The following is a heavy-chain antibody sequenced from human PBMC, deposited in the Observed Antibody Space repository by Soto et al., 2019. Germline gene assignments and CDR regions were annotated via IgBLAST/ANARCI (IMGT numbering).Heavy chain of an antibody. Sequence: PGGSLRLSCAGSGFSFNNYWMTWVRQSPGKGLEWVASITEDGSEKYYADSMKGRFAISRDNAKNSLYLQMNSLRAEDTALYYCATTVSGNSPLWGQAILVTVSS. CDR3: ATTVSGNSPL. CDR1: GFSFNNYW. V-gene: IGHV3-7*01. J-gene: IGHJ4*02. D-gene: IGHD1-1*01. CDR2: ITEDGSEK.